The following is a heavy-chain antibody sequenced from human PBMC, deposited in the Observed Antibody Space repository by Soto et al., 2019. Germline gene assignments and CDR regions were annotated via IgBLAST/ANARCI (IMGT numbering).Heavy chain of an antibody. D-gene: IGHD2-15*01. CDR2: IIPIFGTA. V-gene: IGHV1-69*01. J-gene: IGHJ3*02. CDR3: AREGVVVAAMGGAFDI. CDR1: GGTFSSYA. Sequence: QVQLVQSGAEVKKPGSSVKVSCKASGGTFSSYAISWVRQAPGQGLEWMGGIIPIFGTANYAQKFQGRVTITADESTSTAYMELSSLRSEDTAVYYCAREGVVVAAMGGAFDIWGQGTMVTVSS.